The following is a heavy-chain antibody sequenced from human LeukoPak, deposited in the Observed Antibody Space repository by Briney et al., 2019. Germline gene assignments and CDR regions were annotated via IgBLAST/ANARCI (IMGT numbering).Heavy chain of an antibody. D-gene: IGHD6-13*01. J-gene: IGHJ4*02. Sequence: GGSLRLSCAASGFLLTDYGMHWVRQAPGKGLEWLSMISYDDSDKFYADSVRGRFTISRDTSRNTLYLQMYSLRVEDTAVYFCAKDRSNTWSFDSWGQGTLVTVSS. V-gene: IGHV3-30*18. CDR3: AKDRSNTWSFDS. CDR2: ISYDDSDK. CDR1: GFLLTDYG.